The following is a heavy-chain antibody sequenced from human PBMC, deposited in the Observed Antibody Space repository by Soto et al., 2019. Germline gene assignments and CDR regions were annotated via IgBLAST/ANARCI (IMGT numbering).Heavy chain of an antibody. CDR3: AREENYYESSGYAGRYFDY. D-gene: IGHD3-22*01. CDR2: ISSSGSTT. V-gene: IGHV3-48*03. Sequence: EVQLVESGGGSVEPGGSLRLSCEVSGFTFSSYEMSWVRQAPGKGRECIAYISSSGSTTDHADSVKGRFTVSRDNAKNSLYLEMNSLRVEDSGIYYCAREENYYESSGYAGRYFDYWGQGALVTVSS. CDR1: GFTFSSYE. J-gene: IGHJ4*02.